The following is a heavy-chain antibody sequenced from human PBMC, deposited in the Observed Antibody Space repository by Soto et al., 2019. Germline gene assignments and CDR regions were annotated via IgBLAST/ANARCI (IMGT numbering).Heavy chain of an antibody. CDR2: IYYSGST. CDR3: ARHPNSRSSSWFNWFDP. V-gene: IGHV4-39*01. J-gene: IGHJ5*02. Sequence: QLQLQESGPGLVKPSETLSLTCTVSGGSISSSSYYWGWIRQPPGKGLEWIGSIYYSGSTYYNPSLKSRVTLSVDTSKNQFSLKLSSVTAADTAVYYCARHPNSRSSSWFNWFDPWGQGTLVTVSP. D-gene: IGHD6-13*01. CDR1: GGSISSSSYY.